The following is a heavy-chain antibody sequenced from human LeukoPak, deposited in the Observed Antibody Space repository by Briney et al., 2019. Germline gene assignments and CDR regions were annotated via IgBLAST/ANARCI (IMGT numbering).Heavy chain of an antibody. CDR3: ARGRGYSSIWFDP. Sequence: SETLSPTCAVYGGSFSAYYWTWIRQPPGKGLEWIGEINHSGSTNYNPSLKSRVTISVDTSKNQFSLKLSSVTAADTAVYYCARGRGYSSIWFDPWGQGTLVTVSS. CDR2: INHSGST. V-gene: IGHV4-34*01. J-gene: IGHJ5*02. CDR1: GGSFSAYY. D-gene: IGHD6-13*01.